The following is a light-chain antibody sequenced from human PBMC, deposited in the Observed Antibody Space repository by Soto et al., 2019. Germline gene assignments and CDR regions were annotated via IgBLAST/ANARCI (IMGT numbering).Light chain of an antibody. CDR2: GAS. J-gene: IGKJ4*01. CDR1: QNVSGD. V-gene: IGKV3-15*01. CDR3: QQYYDWPLT. Sequence: EAVMTQSPATLSVSPGERATLSCRASQNVSGDLAWYQQKPGQAPRLLIYGASTRATGIPDRFSGSGSATEFTPAISGLQSEDFALFYCQQYYDWPLTFGGGTKVEIK.